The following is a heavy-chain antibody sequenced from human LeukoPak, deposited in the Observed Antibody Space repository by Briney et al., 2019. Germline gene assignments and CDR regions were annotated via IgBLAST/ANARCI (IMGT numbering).Heavy chain of an antibody. CDR1: GSSFTSHY. CDR2: IKPSGSST. J-gene: IGHJ5*02. CDR3: ARDNSVGDVAWWFDP. V-gene: IGHV1-46*01. Sequence: GPSGKVCCSASGSSFTSHYIPWGRQAPGQGLEWWGVIKPSGSSTPYAQKFQGRITMTRDMSTTTDYMELSSLTYDDTAVYYCARDNSVGDVAWWFDPWGQGTLVTVSS. D-gene: IGHD1-26*01.